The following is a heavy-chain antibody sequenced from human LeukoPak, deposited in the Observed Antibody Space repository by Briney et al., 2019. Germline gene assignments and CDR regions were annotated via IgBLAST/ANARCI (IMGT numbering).Heavy chain of an antibody. J-gene: IGHJ6*02. CDR3: ARVWFGGYAMDV. Sequence: PSETLSLTCAVSGYPVSSSNWWGWIRQPPGKGLEWIGYIYYSGSTDYNPSLKCRVTMSIDTSKNQFSLEVSSVTAVDTAVYYCARVWFGGYAMDVWGQGTTVTVSS. V-gene: IGHV4-28*03. CDR2: IYYSGST. D-gene: IGHD3-10*01. CDR1: GYPVSSSNW.